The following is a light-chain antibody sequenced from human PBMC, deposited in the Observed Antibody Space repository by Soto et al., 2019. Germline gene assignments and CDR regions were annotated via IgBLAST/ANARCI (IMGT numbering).Light chain of an antibody. CDR2: AAS. J-gene: IGKJ4*01. CDR1: QSISSY. V-gene: IGKV1-39*01. CDR3: QQSYSTPLT. Sequence: DVQKTEYPSSLSASVGDRVTITCRASQSISSYLNWYQQKPGNAPKLLIYAASSLQSGVPSRFSGSGSGTDFTLTISSLQPEDFATYYCQQSYSTPLTFGGGTKVEIK.